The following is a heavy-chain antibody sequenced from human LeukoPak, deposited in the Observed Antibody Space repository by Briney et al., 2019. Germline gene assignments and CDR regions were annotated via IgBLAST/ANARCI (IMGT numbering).Heavy chain of an antibody. CDR1: GGPFSSYA. Sequence: SVKVSCKASGGPFSSYAISWVRQAPGQGLEWMGRIIPIFGTANYAQKFQGRVTITTDESTSTAYMELSSLRSEDTAVYYCARDWNYDSSGYYYDESAEYFQYWGQGTLVTVSS. V-gene: IGHV1-69*05. D-gene: IGHD3-22*01. J-gene: IGHJ1*01. CDR3: ARDWNYDSSGYYYDESAEYFQY. CDR2: IIPIFGTA.